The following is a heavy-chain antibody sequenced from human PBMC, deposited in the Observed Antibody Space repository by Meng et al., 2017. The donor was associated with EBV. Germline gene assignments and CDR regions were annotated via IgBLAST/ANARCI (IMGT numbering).Heavy chain of an antibody. Sequence: NLKGSRLTLVKPTQTLTLSCTLSGFSLSTRGGGVGWIRQPQGKALEWLALIYWDDDKRYSPSLKSRLSISKDTSKNQVVPPMTNMDPVDAATYYCAHIIAARPFDYWGQGTLVTVSS. CDR1: GFSLSTRGGG. CDR3: AHIIAARPFDY. CDR2: IYWDDDK. J-gene: IGHJ4*02. V-gene: IGHV2-5*02. D-gene: IGHD6-6*01.